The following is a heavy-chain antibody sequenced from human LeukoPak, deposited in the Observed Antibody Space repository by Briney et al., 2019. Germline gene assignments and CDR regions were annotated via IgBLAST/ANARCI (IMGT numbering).Heavy chain of an antibody. CDR2: IIPIFGTA. D-gene: IGHD5-12*01. CDR1: GGTFSSYA. J-gene: IGHJ4*02. CDR3: ARESLDIVATSYFDY. V-gene: IGHV1-69*05. Sequence: ASVKVSCKASGGTFSSYAISWVRQAPGQGLEWMGGIIPIFGTANYAQKFQGRVTVTTDESTSTAYMELSSLRSEDTAVYYCARESLDIVATSYFDYWGQGTLVTVSS.